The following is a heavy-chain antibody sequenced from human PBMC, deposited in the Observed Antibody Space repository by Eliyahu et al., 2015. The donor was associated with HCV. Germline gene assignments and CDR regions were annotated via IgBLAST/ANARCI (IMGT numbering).Heavy chain of an antibody. Sequence: GKGLEWVSGISGSGGRTYYADSVKGRFSISRDNSKNTMYLQMTSLRAEDTAVYYCAKEDGRGAAGIYYFHGLDVWGQGTTVTVSS. D-gene: IGHD6-13*01. V-gene: IGHV3-23*01. CDR3: AKEDGRGAAGIYYFHGLDV. CDR2: ISGSGGRT. J-gene: IGHJ6*02.